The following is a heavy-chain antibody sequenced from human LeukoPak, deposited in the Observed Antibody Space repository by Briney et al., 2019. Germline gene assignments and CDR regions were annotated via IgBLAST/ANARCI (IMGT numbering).Heavy chain of an antibody. D-gene: IGHD6-19*01. Sequence: PGGSLRLSCAASGFTFSSYWMSWVRQAPGKGLEWVANIKQDGSVKYYVDSVKGRFTISRDNAKNSLYLQMNSLRAEDTAVYYCARSEKEPYSSGWYFDYWGQGTLVTVSS. V-gene: IGHV3-7*01. CDR2: IKQDGSVK. CDR3: ARSEKEPYSSGWYFDY. CDR1: GFTFSSYW. J-gene: IGHJ4*02.